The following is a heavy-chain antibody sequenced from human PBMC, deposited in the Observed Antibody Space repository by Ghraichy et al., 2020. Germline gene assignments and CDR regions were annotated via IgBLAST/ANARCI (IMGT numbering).Heavy chain of an antibody. J-gene: IGHJ6*02. CDR1: GFTFSSYW. V-gene: IGHV3-7*01. D-gene: IGHD4-17*01. CDR2: IKQDGSEK. Sequence: GGSLRLSCAASGFTFSSYWMSWVRQAPGKGLEWVANIKQDGSEKYYVDSVKGRFTISRDNAKNSLYLQMNSLRAEDTAVYYCARSTPLYYGDPGWDYYYYGMDVWGQGTTVTVSS. CDR3: ARSTPLYYGDPGWDYYYYGMDV.